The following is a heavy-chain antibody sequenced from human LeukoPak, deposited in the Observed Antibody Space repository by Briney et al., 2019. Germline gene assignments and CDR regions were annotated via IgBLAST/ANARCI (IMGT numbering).Heavy chain of an antibody. D-gene: IGHD1-14*01. J-gene: IGHJ4*02. Sequence: GGSLRLSCAASGFIFSSYWMSWVRQAPGKGLEWVAKIKEDGSEQYYVGSLKGRFTISRDNAKNSLYLQMNSLRAEDTAVYYCARDSFETDIDYWGQGTLVTVSS. CDR1: GFIFSSYW. V-gene: IGHV3-7*01. CDR3: ARDSFETDIDY. CDR2: IKEDGSEQ.